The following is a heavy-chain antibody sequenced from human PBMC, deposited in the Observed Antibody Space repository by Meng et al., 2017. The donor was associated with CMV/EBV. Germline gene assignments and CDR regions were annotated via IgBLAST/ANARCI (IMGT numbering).Heavy chain of an antibody. V-gene: IGHV4-59*01. CDR2: IYYSGST. J-gene: IGHJ6*02. Sequence: GSLRLSCTVSGGSISSYYWSWIRQPPGKGLEWIGYIYYSGSTNYNPSLKSRVTISVDTSKNQFSLKLSSVTAADTAVYYYARDRVVTRYYYYGMDVWGQGTTVTVSS. CDR1: GGSISSYY. CDR3: ARDRVVTRYYYYGMDV. D-gene: IGHD4-23*01.